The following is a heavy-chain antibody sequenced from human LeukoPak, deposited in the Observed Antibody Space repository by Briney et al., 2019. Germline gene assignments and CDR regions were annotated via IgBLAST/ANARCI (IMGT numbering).Heavy chain of an antibody. CDR3: ARDAPTLAYCGGDCYSDWFDP. Sequence: GASVKVSCKASGYTFTSYAMNWVRQAPGQGLEWMGWINTNTGNPTYAQGFTGRFVFSLDTSVSTAYLQISSLKAEDTAVYYCARDAPTLAYCGGDCYSDWFDPWGQGTLVTVSS. V-gene: IGHV7-4-1*02. D-gene: IGHD2-21*02. CDR2: INTNTGNP. J-gene: IGHJ5*02. CDR1: GYTFTSYA.